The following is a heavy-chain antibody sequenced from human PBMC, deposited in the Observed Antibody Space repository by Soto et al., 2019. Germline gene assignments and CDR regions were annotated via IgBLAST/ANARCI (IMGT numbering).Heavy chain of an antibody. CDR3: AKVVKYDVLTGYYKGPDYYGMDV. CDR2: ISSSSSYT. Sequence: GALRLSCAGSGFTFGDSYMSWIRQAPGKGLEWVSYISSSSSYTNYADSVKGRFTISRDNAKNTLYLQMNSLRAEDTAVYYCAKVVKYDVLTGYYKGPDYYGMDVWGQGTTVTVSS. J-gene: IGHJ6*02. D-gene: IGHD3-9*01. V-gene: IGHV3-11*06. CDR1: GFTFGDSY.